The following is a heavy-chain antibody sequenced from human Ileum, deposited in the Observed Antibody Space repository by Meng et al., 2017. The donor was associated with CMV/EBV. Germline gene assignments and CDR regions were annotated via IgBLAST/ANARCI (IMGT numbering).Heavy chain of an antibody. CDR3: ARDGVAATPDFDY. Sequence: ASVKVSCKASGFTFTAYYMYWLRQAPGQGLESMGWINANSGATNTARKFQARVTLTRDTSINTLYMELSSLTSDDTATYYCARDGVAATPDFDYWGQGTLVTVSS. CDR2: INANSGAT. CDR1: GFTFTAYY. D-gene: IGHD1-26*01. V-gene: IGHV1-2*02. J-gene: IGHJ4*02.